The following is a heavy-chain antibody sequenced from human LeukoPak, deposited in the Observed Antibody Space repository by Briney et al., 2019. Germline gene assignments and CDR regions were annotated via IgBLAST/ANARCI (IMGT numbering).Heavy chain of an antibody. J-gene: IGHJ6*02. CDR1: GFTFSSYS. CDR2: ISSSSTYI. V-gene: IGHV3-21*01. CDR3: ARESNDYEGYYGMDI. Sequence: PGGSLRLSCAASGFTFSSYSMNWVRQAPGKGLEWVSSISSSSTYIYYADSVKGRFTISRDNAKNSLYLQMNSLRAEDTAVYYCARESNDYEGYYGMDIWGQGTTVTVSS. D-gene: IGHD1-1*01.